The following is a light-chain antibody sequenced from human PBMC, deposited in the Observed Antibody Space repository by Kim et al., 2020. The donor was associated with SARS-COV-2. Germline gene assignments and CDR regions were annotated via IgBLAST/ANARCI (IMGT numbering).Light chain of an antibody. J-gene: IGLJ3*02. V-gene: IGLV2-8*01. Sequence: QSALTQPPSASGSPGQSVTISCTGTSSDIGGDHNYVSWYQQHPGKAPKLMIYEVSQRPSGVPDRFSGSKSGNTASLTVSGLQAEDEADYYCSAYAGRNSLLFGGGTQLTVL. CDR1: SSDIGGDHNY. CDR3: SAYAGRNSLL. CDR2: EVS.